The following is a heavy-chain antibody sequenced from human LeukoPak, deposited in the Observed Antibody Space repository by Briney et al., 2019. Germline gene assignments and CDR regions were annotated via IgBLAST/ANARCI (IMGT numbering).Heavy chain of an antibody. Sequence: GGSLRLSCVASGFTFSSYSMNWVRQAPGKGLEWVSSIRSRSTNIYYADSVKGRFTISRDNAKNSLYLQMNSLRTEDTAVYYCARPDCSGGSCYESSLPRPSDYWGQGTLVTVSS. D-gene: IGHD2-15*01. CDR2: IRSRSTNI. CDR1: GFTFSSYS. J-gene: IGHJ4*02. CDR3: ARPDCSGGSCYESSLPRPSDY. V-gene: IGHV3-21*01.